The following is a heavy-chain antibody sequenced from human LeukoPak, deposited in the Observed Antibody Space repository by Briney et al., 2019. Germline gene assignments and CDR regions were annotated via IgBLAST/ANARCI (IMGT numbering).Heavy chain of an antibody. J-gene: IGHJ4*02. CDR1: GGSISSYY. CDR3: ARWNDGSYDY. D-gene: IGHD1-26*01. Sequence: SETLSITCTVSGGSISSYYWSWIRQPPGKGLEWIGYIYYSGSTNYNPSLKSRVTISVDTSKNQFSLKLSSVTAADTAVYYCARWNDGSYDYWGQGTLVTVSS. V-gene: IGHV4-59*08. CDR2: IYYSGST.